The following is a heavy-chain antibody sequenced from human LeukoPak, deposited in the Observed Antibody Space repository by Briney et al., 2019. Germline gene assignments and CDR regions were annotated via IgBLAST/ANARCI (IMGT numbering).Heavy chain of an antibody. Sequence: SETLSLTCTVSGGSFSSSSYYWAWIRQPPGKGLEWIGSIYYNGNTYYNLSLKSRVTISADTSKNQFSLKLSSVTAADTAVYYCARDLYYYESSGYNYFDYWGQGTLVTVSS. CDR2: IYYNGNT. CDR3: ARDLYYYESSGYNYFDY. D-gene: IGHD3-22*01. J-gene: IGHJ4*02. CDR1: GGSFSSSSYY. V-gene: IGHV4-39*07.